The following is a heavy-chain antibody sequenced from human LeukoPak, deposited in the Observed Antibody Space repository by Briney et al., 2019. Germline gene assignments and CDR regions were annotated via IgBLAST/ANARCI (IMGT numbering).Heavy chain of an antibody. J-gene: IGHJ6*03. Sequence: GESLRLSCAASGFTFSGSGMHWVRQAPGKGLEWVACIRYHGSDRFYADSVKGRFTISRDKSKNTLYLQMNSLRAEDTAVYYCAKYSTSSLLYYYYMDVWGKGTTVTVSS. CDR3: AKYSTSSLLYYYYMDV. D-gene: IGHD2-2*01. CDR2: IRYHGSDR. CDR1: GFTFSGSG. V-gene: IGHV3-30*02.